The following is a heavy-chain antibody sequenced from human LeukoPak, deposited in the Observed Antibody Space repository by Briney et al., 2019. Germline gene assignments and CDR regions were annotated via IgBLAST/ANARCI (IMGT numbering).Heavy chain of an antibody. CDR3: VRSPRDGYHDAFDV. J-gene: IGHJ3*01. V-gene: IGHV5-51*01. Sequence: GEPLKVSCKGSGYSFTTYWICWVSQITGKGLEWVGIIYPGDSETRYSPSFQGHVTISADKSIRTASLQWSSLQASDTAMYYCVRSPRDGYHDAFDVWGQGTMVTVSS. CDR2: IYPGDSET. D-gene: IGHD5-24*01. CDR1: GYSFTTYW.